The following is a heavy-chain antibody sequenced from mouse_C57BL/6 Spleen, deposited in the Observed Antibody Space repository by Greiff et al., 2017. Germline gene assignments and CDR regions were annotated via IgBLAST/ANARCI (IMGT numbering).Heavy chain of an antibody. CDR2: FYPGSGSI. CDR1: GYTFTEYT. J-gene: IGHJ1*03. CDR3: GRHEDLPYSYGSSYRYFDV. V-gene: IGHV1-62-2*01. D-gene: IGHD1-1*01. Sequence: VQLQQSGAELVKPGASVKLSCKASGYTFTEYTIHWVKQRSGQGLEWIGWFYPGSGSIKYNEKFKDKATLTADKSSSTVYMELSRLTSEDSAVYFCGRHEDLPYSYGSSYRYFDVWGTGTTVTVSS.